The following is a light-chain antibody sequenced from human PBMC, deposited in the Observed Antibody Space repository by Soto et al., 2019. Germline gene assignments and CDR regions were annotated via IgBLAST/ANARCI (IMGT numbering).Light chain of an antibody. J-gene: IGLJ1*01. CDR1: SSDVGGYNS. CDR3: CSYTTSSNLGYV. Sequence: TSSDVGGYNSVSWYQQHPGKAPQLMIYDVSTRPSGVSTRFAGSKSGNTASLTISGLQAEVEADYYCCSYTTSSNLGYVFGTGTTVPV. V-gene: IGLV2-14*03. CDR2: DVS.